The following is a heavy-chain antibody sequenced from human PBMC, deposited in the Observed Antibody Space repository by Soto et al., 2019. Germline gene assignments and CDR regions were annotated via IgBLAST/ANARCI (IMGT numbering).Heavy chain of an antibody. Sequence: QAQVVQSGAEMKKPGSSLTVSCKASGGNFNSYIITWVRQAPGQGLEWMGGIVPMLGTTDYAQKFRGRVTLTADGSTRTAHMELRRLQSEDSAFYYCAGGSWADYSVEWGQGTLVTVSS. D-gene: IGHD4-4*01. CDR3: AGGSWADYSVE. CDR1: GGNFNSYI. V-gene: IGHV1-69*12. J-gene: IGHJ4*02. CDR2: IVPMLGTT.